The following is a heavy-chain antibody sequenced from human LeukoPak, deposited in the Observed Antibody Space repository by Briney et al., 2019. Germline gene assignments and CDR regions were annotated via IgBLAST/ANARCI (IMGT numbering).Heavy chain of an antibody. CDR2: IYYSGST. CDR3: ARDSGRIAAAGPHPMRY. CDR1: GGSISSSSYY. D-gene: IGHD6-13*01. V-gene: IGHV4-39*02. Sequence: PSETLSLTCTVSGGSISSSSYYWGWIRQPPGKGLEWIGSIYYSGSTYYNPSLKSRVTISVDTSKNQFSLKLSSVTAADTAVYYCARDSGRIAAAGPHPMRYWGQGTLVTVSS. J-gene: IGHJ4*02.